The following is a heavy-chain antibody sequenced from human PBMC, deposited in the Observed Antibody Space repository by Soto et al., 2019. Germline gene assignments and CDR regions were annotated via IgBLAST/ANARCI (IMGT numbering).Heavy chain of an antibody. Sequence: GGSLRLSCAASGFTFSSYGMHWVRQAPGKGLEWVALMSYDGSKKYYADSVKGRFTISRDKSKNTLYLQMNSLRAEDTAVYYCAKGGGGSYLYFDYWGQGTLVTVSS. V-gene: IGHV3-30*18. CDR3: AKGGGGSYLYFDY. CDR2: MSYDGSKK. D-gene: IGHD1-26*01. J-gene: IGHJ4*02. CDR1: GFTFSSYG.